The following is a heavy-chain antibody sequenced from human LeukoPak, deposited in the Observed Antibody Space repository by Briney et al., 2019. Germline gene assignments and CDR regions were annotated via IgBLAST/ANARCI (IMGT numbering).Heavy chain of an antibody. J-gene: IGHJ6*02. Sequence: KPGGSLRLSCAGSGFTFGDYYMSWIRQAPGKGLEWISYISSSGTTIYYADSVKGRFTISRDNAKNSLYLQMNSLRAEDTAMYYCTGAYCSGGSCYTYYYYYAMDVWGQGTTVTVSS. CDR3: TGAYCSGGSCYTYYYYYAMDV. CDR1: GFTFGDYY. D-gene: IGHD2-15*01. CDR2: ISSSGTTI. V-gene: IGHV3-11*01.